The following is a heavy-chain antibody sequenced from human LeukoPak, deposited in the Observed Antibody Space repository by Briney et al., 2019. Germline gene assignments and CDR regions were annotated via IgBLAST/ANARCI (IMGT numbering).Heavy chain of an antibody. D-gene: IGHD5-12*01. CDR3: AKADDTVATNFDS. CDR1: GFTFSSYA. V-gene: IGHV3-23*01. CDR2: SRGNGGRA. Sequence: GGSLRLSCAASGFTFSSYAMSWVRQAPGRGLEWVTASRGNGGRADYADSVEGRFTTSRDNSKNTVYLQMNSLRAEDTAVYYCAKADDTVATNFDSWGQGTLVTVSS. J-gene: IGHJ4*02.